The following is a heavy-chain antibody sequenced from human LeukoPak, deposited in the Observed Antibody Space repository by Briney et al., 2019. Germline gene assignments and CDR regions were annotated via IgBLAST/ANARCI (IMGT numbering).Heavy chain of an antibody. CDR2: INPNSGGT. D-gene: IGHD3-22*01. Sequence: ASVKVSCKASGYTFTGYYMHWVRQAPGQGLEWMGWINPNSGGTNYAQKFQGWVTMTRDTSISTAYMELSRLRSDDTAVYYCARDYSSGYPEDAFDIWGQGTMVTVSS. J-gene: IGHJ3*02. V-gene: IGHV1-2*04. CDR3: ARDYSSGYPEDAFDI. CDR1: GYTFTGYY.